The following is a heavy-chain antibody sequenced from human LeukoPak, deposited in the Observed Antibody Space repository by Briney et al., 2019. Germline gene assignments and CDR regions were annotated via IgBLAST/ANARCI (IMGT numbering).Heavy chain of an antibody. CDR3: ARDFHSSGYYHYFHY. CDR2: ISGYNGNT. Sequence: GASVKVSCKASGYTFTSYGISWVRQAPGQALKWMGWISGYNGNTNYAQKLQGRVTMTTDTSTSTAYMELRSLRSDDTAVYYCARDFHSSGYYHYFHYWGQGTLVTVSS. D-gene: IGHD3-22*01. CDR1: GYTFTSYG. V-gene: IGHV1-18*01. J-gene: IGHJ4*02.